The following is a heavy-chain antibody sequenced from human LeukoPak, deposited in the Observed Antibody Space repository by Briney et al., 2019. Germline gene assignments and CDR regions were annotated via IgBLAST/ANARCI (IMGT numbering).Heavy chain of an antibody. Sequence: GGSLRLSCAASGFTFSSYAMNWVRQAPGKGLEWVSYISGTGSTMYYADSVKGRFTISRDNAKNSLYLQMNSLRVEDTAVYYCARDGGYWGQGTLVTVSS. CDR2: ISGTGSTM. D-gene: IGHD3-16*01. CDR1: GFTFSSYA. CDR3: ARDGGY. V-gene: IGHV3-48*03. J-gene: IGHJ4*02.